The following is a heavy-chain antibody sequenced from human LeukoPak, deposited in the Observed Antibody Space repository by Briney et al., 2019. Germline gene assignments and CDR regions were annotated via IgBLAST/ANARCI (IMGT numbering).Heavy chain of an antibody. Sequence: GGSLRLSCASSGFIFSDYYMSWIRQVPGKGLEWIAYISARGDVIYSVDSVKGRFTISRDNAKSLLYLQMNSLRAEDTAVCYCAKVKDFWSGYQGIWGYHFDYWGQGTLVTVSS. CDR1: GFIFSDYY. CDR2: ISARGDVI. D-gene: IGHD3-3*01. CDR3: AKVKDFWSGYQGIWGYHFDY. V-gene: IGHV3-11*01. J-gene: IGHJ4*02.